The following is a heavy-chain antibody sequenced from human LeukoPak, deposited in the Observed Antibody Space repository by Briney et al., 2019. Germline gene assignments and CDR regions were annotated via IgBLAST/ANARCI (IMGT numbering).Heavy chain of an antibody. CDR3: AADPYRSGLDY. CDR1: GFTFTSSA. D-gene: IGHD6-19*01. J-gene: IGHJ4*02. CDR2: IVVGSGNT. V-gene: IGHV1-58*02. Sequence: GASVKVSCKASGFTFTSSAMQWVRQARGQRLEWVGWIVVGSGNTNYAQKFQERVTITRDMSTSTAYMELSSLRSEDTAVYYCAADPYRSGLDYWGQGTLVTVSS.